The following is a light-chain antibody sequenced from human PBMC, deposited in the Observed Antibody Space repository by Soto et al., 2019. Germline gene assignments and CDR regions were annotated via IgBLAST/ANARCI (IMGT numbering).Light chain of an antibody. CDR3: SSYTISSPHVV. Sequence: QSALTQPASVSGSPGQSITMSCTGTSSDDGGYNYVSWYQQHPGKAPKLMIYDVSNRPSGVSNRFSGSKSGNTASLTISGLQAEDEADYYCSSYTISSPHVVFGGGTKLTVL. V-gene: IGLV2-14*01. CDR2: DVS. J-gene: IGLJ2*01. CDR1: SSDDGGYNY.